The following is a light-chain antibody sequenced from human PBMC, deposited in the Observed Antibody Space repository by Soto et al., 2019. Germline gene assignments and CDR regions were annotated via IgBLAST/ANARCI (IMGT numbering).Light chain of an antibody. Sequence: EIVLTQSPATLSLSPGERATLSCRASQSVSSYLAWYQQKPGQAPRLLIYDASNRATGIPARFSGSGSGTDFTLTISSLEPEDCAVYYCQQRSNWPSWTFGQGTKVDIK. CDR1: QSVSSY. J-gene: IGKJ1*01. CDR3: QQRSNWPSWT. CDR2: DAS. V-gene: IGKV3-11*01.